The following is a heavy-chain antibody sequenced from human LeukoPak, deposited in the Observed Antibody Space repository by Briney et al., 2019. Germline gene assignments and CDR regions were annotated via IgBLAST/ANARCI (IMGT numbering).Heavy chain of an antibody. J-gene: IGHJ1*01. CDR2: IIPILGIA. V-gene: IGHV1-69*04. Sequence: SVKVSCKASGGTFSIYAIRWVRQAPGQGLEWMGRIIPILGIANYAQKFQGRVTITADKSTSTAYMELSSLRSEDTAVYYCAHVLMVYAMTSEYFQHWGQGTLVTVSS. CDR3: AHVLMVYAMTSEYFQH. D-gene: IGHD2-8*01. CDR1: GGTFSIYA.